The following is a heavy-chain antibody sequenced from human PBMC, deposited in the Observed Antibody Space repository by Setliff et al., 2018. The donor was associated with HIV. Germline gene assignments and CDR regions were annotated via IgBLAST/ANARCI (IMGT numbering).Heavy chain of an antibody. Sequence: SETLSLTCTVSGGSISSSSYYWGWIRQPPGKGLEWIGSIYYSGSTYYNPSLKSRVTISVDTSKNQFSLKLSSVTAADTAVYYCARHRMPMASWVPDKWGQGTLVTVSS. CDR3: ARHRMPMASWVPDK. J-gene: IGHJ4*02. CDR1: GGSISSSSYY. D-gene: IGHD2-2*01. V-gene: IGHV4-39*01. CDR2: IYYSGST.